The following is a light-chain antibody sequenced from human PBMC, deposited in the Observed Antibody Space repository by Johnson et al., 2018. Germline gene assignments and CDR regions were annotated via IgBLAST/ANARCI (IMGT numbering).Light chain of an antibody. CDR3: GTWDSSLSAGNV. J-gene: IGLJ1*01. CDR1: SSNIGNNY. CDR2: ENN. Sequence: QSVLTQPPSVSAAPGQKVTISCSGSSSNIGNNYVSWYQQLPGTAPKLLIFENNKRPSGIPDRFSGSKSGTSATLGITGLQTGDEADYYCGTWDSSLSAGNVFATGTQFTVL. V-gene: IGLV1-51*02.